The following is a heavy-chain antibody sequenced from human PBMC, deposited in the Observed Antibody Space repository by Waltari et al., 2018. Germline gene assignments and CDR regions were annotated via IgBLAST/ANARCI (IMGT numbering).Heavy chain of an antibody. CDR2: IIPICGTA. V-gene: IGHV1-69*12. Sequence: QVQLVQSGAEVKKPGSSVKVSCQASGGTFSSYALSWVRQAPGPGLEWMGGIIPICGTANYAQKFQGRVTSTADESTSTAYMELSSLRSEDTAVYYCARVEMATIFARRGAFDIWGQGTMVTVSS. CDR1: GGTFSSYA. CDR3: ARVEMATIFARRGAFDI. D-gene: IGHD5-12*01. J-gene: IGHJ3*02.